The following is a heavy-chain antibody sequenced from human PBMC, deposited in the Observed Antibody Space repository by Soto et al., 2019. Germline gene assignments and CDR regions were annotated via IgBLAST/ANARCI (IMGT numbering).Heavy chain of an antibody. CDR3: ARSRYFDWLPDY. J-gene: IGHJ4*02. CDR2: ISSNGGST. V-gene: IGHV3-64*02. Sequence: GGSLRLSCAASGFTFSSYAMHWVRQAPGKGLEYVSAISSNGGSTYYADSVKGRFTISRDNSKNTLYLQMGSLRAEDVAVYYCARSRYFDWLPDYWGQGTLVTVSS. CDR1: GFTFSSYA. D-gene: IGHD3-9*01.